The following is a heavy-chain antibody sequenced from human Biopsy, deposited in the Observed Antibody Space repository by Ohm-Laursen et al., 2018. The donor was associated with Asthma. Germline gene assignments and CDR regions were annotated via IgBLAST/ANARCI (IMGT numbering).Heavy chain of an antibody. CDR1: TGSISSNFYY. Sequence: SETLSLTCTVSTGSISSNFYYWGWIRQPPGKGLEWVGSIHKNGIGYYKSSLKSRLTISVDTSKNQFSLKVTSATAADTAVYYCARQKLAAAEGPFDLWGQGTMVTVSS. V-gene: IGHV4-39*01. D-gene: IGHD6-13*01. CDR2: IHKNGIG. J-gene: IGHJ3*01. CDR3: ARQKLAAAEGPFDL.